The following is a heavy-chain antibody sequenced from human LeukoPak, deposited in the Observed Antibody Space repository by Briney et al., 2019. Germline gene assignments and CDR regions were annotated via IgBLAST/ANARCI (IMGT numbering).Heavy chain of an antibody. CDR2: IYAGGGT. D-gene: IGHD2-8*02. CDR1: AFTVSSNF. Sequence: GGSLRLSCAASAFTVSSNFMTWVRQAPGKGLEWVSLIYAGGGTYYADSVQGRFSISRHLSKNTVDLQMNNLRLVDTAVYYCASGRSYWYHLDYWGRGTLVTVSS. V-gene: IGHV3-53*04. CDR3: ASGRSYWYHLDY. J-gene: IGHJ4*02.